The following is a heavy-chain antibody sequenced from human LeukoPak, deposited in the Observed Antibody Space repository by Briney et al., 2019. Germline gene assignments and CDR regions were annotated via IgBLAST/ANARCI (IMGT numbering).Heavy chain of an antibody. Sequence: GGSLRLSCAASGFTFSSYAMHWVRQAPGKGLEWVAVISYDGSNKYYADSVKGRFTISRDNSKNTLYLQMNSLRSDDTAVYYCARDLSGSYTYYFDYWGQGTLVTVSS. D-gene: IGHD1-26*01. J-gene: IGHJ4*02. CDR1: GFTFSSYA. CDR2: ISYDGSNK. CDR3: ARDLSGSYTYYFDY. V-gene: IGHV3-30-3*01.